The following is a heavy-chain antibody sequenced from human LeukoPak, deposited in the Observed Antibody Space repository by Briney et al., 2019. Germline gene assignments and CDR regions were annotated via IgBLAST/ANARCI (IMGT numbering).Heavy chain of an antibody. CDR3: ARDWTYYYDSSGYSAFDY. V-gene: IGHV1-69*04. CDR2: IIPILGIA. Sequence: AASVKVSCKASGGTFSSYAISWVRQAPGQGLEWMGRIIPILGIANYAQKFQGIVTITADKSTSTAYMGLGSLRSEDTALYYCARDWTYYYDSSGYSAFDYRGQGTLVTVSS. J-gene: IGHJ4*02. CDR1: GGTFSSYA. D-gene: IGHD3-22*01.